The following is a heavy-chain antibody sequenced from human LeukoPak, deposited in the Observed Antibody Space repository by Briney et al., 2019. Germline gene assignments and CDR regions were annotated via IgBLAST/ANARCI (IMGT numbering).Heavy chain of an antibody. V-gene: IGHV3-11*06. CDR3: ARDFYDTSGYYYDY. D-gene: IGHD3-22*01. J-gene: IGHJ4*02. CDR1: GFGFSDSY. Sequence: GGSLRLSCVVSGFGFSDSYMTWIRQAPGKGLEWVSSISGSSSSYIYYADSLKGRFTISRDNAKNSLYLQMNSLRAEDTAVYYCARDFYDTSGYYYDYWGQGTLVTVSS. CDR2: ISGSSSSYI.